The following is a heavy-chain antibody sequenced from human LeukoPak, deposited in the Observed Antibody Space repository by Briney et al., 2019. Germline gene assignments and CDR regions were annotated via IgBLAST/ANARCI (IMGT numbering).Heavy chain of an antibody. CDR2: INHSGST. CDR1: GGSFSAHY. CDR3: ARVTVGALDY. V-gene: IGHV4-34*01. Sequence: RALETLSLTCAVYGGSFSAHYWNWIRQPPGKGLEWIGEINHSGSTNYNPSLKSRVTISVDMSKNQFSLKLSSVTAADTAVYYCARVTVGALDYWGQGTLVTVSS. J-gene: IGHJ4*02. D-gene: IGHD1-26*01.